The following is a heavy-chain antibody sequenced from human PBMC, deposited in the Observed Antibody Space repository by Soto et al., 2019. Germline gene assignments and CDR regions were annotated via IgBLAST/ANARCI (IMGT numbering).Heavy chain of an antibody. V-gene: IGHV3-23*01. CDR1: GFTFSSYA. Sequence: EVQLLESGGGLVQPGGSLRLSCAASGFTFSSYAMSWVRRAPGKGLEWVSAISGSGGSTYYADSVKGWFTISRDNSKNTLYLQMNSLRAEATAVYYCAKDNIAARLQYYYYYGMDDWGLGSTVTVSS. CDR3: AKDNIAARLQYYYYYGMDD. J-gene: IGHJ6*02. CDR2: ISGSGGST. D-gene: IGHD6-6*01.